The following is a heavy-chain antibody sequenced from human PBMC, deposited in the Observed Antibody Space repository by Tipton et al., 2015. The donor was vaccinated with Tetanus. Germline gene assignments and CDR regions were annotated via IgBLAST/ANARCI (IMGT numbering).Heavy chain of an antibody. CDR1: GFIVSSHY. J-gene: IGHJ4*02. Sequence: SLRLSCVASGFIVSSHYMSWVRQAPGKGLEWVSVMYSGGDTYYVDSVKGRFSISRDNAENTLYLQMNSLRVEDTAVYYCVRDGGSSGWLAYWGQGTLVTVSS. CDR3: VRDGGSSGWLAY. V-gene: IGHV3-53*01. CDR2: MYSGGDT. D-gene: IGHD6-19*01.